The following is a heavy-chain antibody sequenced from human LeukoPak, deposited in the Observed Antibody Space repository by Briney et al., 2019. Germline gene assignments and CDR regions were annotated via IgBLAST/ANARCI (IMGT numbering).Heavy chain of an antibody. CDR3: ASTLWFGDGGPSDDAFDI. J-gene: IGHJ3*02. CDR1: GFTFSSYS. V-gene: IGHV3-48*01. D-gene: IGHD3-10*01. Sequence: GGSLRLSCAASGFTFSSYSTNWVRQAPGKGLEWVSYISSSSSTIYYADSVKGRFTISRDNAKNPLYLQMNSLRAEDTAVYYCASTLWFGDGGPSDDAFDIWGQGTMVTVSS. CDR2: ISSSSSTI.